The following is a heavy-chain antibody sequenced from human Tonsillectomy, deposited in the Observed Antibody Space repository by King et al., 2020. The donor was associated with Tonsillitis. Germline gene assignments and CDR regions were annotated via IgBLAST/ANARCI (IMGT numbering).Heavy chain of an antibody. CDR3: ARAPPYSGSKYYSDY. Sequence: DVQLVESGGGLVQPGGSLRLSCAASGFTFSSYWMTWVRQAPGKGLEWVANIKKDGSETYYVNSVKGRFTISRDNAKNSLYLQMSSLRGEDTAVYYCARAPPYSGSKYYSDYWGQGTLVTVSS. D-gene: IGHD1-26*01. CDR1: GFTFSSYW. J-gene: IGHJ4*02. V-gene: IGHV3-7*03. CDR2: IKKDGSET.